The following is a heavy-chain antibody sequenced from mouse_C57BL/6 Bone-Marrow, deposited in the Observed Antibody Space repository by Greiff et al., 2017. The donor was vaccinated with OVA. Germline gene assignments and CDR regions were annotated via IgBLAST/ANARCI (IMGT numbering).Heavy chain of an antibody. CDR3: TTITTVVASDY. CDR2: IDTENGDT. D-gene: IGHD1-1*01. J-gene: IGHJ2*01. Sequence: EVQLKQSGAELVRPGASVKLSCTASGFTIKDDDMHWVKQRPEKGLEWIGWIDTENGDTEYASKVQGKATITADTSSNTAYLQLSSLTSEYTAFYYCTTITTVVASDYWGQGTTLTVSS. CDR1: GFTIKDDD. V-gene: IGHV14-4*01.